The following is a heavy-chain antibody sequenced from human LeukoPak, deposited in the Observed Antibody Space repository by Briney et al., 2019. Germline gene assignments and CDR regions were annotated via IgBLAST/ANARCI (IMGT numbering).Heavy chain of an antibody. V-gene: IGHV3-23*01. D-gene: IGHD5-12*01. Sequence: GGSLRLSCAASGFTFSSYAMSWVRQAPGKGLEWVSAISGSGGSTYYADSVKGRFTISRDNSKNTLYLQMNSLRAEDTAVYYCAKDRDVGGYALGAFDIWGQGTMVTVSS. CDR2: ISGSGGST. CDR1: GFTFSSYA. CDR3: AKDRDVGGYALGAFDI. J-gene: IGHJ3*02.